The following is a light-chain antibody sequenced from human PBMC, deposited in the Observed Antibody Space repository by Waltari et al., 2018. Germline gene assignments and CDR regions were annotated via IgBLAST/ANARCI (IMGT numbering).Light chain of an antibody. CDR3: SSYAGSNTYI. V-gene: IGLV2-11*01. CDR2: EVK. J-gene: IGLJ1*01. CDR1: NSDIRTYNY. Sequence: SLTPPRSLSASPAQSVTISCSGTNSDIRTYNYLCWDQQQPGTGAKLMIYEVKKRPSGVSDRFSGSKSGNTASLTISGLQAEDEADYYCSSYAGSNTYIFGAGTRLTV.